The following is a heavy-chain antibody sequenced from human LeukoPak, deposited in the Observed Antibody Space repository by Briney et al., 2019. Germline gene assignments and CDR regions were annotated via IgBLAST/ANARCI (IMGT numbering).Heavy chain of an antibody. V-gene: IGHV1-46*01. D-gene: IGHD2-8*02. Sequence: ASVKVSCKASGYTLTHYYMHWVRPAPGQGLDWMGLINPTGSSKHYAQKFRVRVTMTTDTSTSTVYMELSSLRSEDTAVYYCAREEAGGYFDYWGQGTLVTVSS. CDR2: INPTGSSK. J-gene: IGHJ4*02. CDR1: GYTLTHYY. CDR3: AREEAGGYFDY.